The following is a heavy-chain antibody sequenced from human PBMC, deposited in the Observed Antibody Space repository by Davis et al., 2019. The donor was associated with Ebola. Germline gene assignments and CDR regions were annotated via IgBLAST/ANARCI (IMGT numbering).Heavy chain of an antibody. J-gene: IGHJ5*02. CDR2: INPSGNT. Sequence: SETLSLTCAVYGGSFSDYFWSWIRQPPGKGLEWIGEINPSGNTYYNPSLKSRVTISLDTSKNQFSLKLSSVTAADTALYYCARPVGPTQNWFDPWGQGTLVTVSS. CDR3: ARPVGPTQNWFDP. D-gene: IGHD1-26*01. CDR1: GGSFSDYF. V-gene: IGHV4-34*01.